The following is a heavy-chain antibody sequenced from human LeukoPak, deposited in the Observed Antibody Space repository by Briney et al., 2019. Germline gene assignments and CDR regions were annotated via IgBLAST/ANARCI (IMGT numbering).Heavy chain of an antibody. J-gene: IGHJ4*02. CDR3: AKVAHYYYGSESYYFFEH. D-gene: IGHD3-10*01. CDR2: IKQDGTEK. V-gene: IGHV3-7*01. CDR1: GFTVSSNY. Sequence: GGSLRLSCAASGFTVSSNYMSWVRQPPGKGLEWVANIKQDGTEKYYVDSVKGRFTISRDNAKNSLYLQMNSLRVEDTAIYYCAKVAHYYYGSESYYFFEHWGQGTPVTASS.